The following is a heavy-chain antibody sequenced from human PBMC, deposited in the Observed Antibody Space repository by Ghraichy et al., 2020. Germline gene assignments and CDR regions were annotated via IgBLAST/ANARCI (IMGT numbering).Heavy chain of an antibody. D-gene: IGHD3-22*01. CDR2: IYTSGST. J-gene: IGHJ6*02. Sequence: SETLSLTCTVSGGSISSYYWSWIRQPAGKGLEWIGRIYTSGSTNYNPSLKSRVTMSVDTSKNQFSLKLSSVTAADTAVYYCARDAEYYDSSGYYLPDYYYGMDVWGQGTTVTVSS. CDR3: ARDAEYYDSSGYYLPDYYYGMDV. CDR1: GGSISSYY. V-gene: IGHV4-4*07.